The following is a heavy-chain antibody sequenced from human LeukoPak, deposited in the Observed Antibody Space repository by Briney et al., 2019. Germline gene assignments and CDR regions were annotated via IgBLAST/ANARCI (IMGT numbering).Heavy chain of an antibody. V-gene: IGHV4-59*02. CDR3: ARGGYTGSYPFDY. D-gene: IGHD1-26*01. CDR2: VYSSGST. Sequence: SETLSLTCTVSSGSVSNSYWSWIRQPPGKGLEWIAYVYSSGSTNYNPSLKSRVTISIDTSKNQFSLKLSSMTAADTAVYFCARGGYTGSYPFDYWGRGTLVTVSS. J-gene: IGHJ4*02. CDR1: SGSVSNSY.